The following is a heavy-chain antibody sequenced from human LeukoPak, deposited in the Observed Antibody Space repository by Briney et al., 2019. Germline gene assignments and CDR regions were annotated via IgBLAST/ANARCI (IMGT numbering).Heavy chain of an antibody. CDR1: GGSFSGYY. D-gene: IGHD4-23*01. Sequence: SETLSLTCAVYGGSFSGYYWSWIRQPPGKGLEWIGEINHSGSTNYNPSLKSRVTISVHTSKNQFSLKLSSVTAADTAVYYCARYRPITVVTQAFPFDYWGQGTLVTVSS. CDR2: INHSGST. V-gene: IGHV4-34*01. J-gene: IGHJ4*02. CDR3: ARYRPITVVTQAFPFDY.